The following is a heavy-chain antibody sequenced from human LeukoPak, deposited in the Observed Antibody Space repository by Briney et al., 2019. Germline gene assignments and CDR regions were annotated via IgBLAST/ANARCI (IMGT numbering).Heavy chain of an antibody. CDR2: IYYSGST. V-gene: IGHV4-39*01. D-gene: IGHD2-15*01. J-gene: IGHJ4*02. CDR3: ARRVAEPKKYFDY. Sequence: PSETLSLTCTVSGSSISSSTYYWGWIRQPPGKGLEWIGSIYYSGSTYYNPSLKSRVTISVDTSKNQFSLKLSSATAADTAVYYCARRVAEPKKYFDYWGQGTLVTVSS. CDR1: GSSISSSTYY.